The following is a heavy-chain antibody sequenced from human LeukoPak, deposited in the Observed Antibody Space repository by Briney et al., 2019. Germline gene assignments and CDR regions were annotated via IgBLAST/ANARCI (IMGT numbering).Heavy chain of an antibody. CDR1: GFTFDDYA. J-gene: IGHJ6*03. Sequence: GGSLRLSCAASGFTFDDYAMHWGRQAPGKGLEWVSGISWNSGSIGYADSVKGRFTISRDNAKNSRYLQMNSLRAEDTALYYCAKDTTYSSGWYDLGYYYYYMDVWGKGTTVTVSS. CDR2: ISWNSGSI. V-gene: IGHV3-9*01. D-gene: IGHD6-19*01. CDR3: AKDTTYSSGWYDLGYYYYYMDV.